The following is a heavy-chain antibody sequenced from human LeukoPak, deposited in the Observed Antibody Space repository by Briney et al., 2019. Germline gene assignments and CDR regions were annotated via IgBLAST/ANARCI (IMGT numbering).Heavy chain of an antibody. J-gene: IGHJ4*02. CDR1: GRSISSGGYY. V-gene: IGHV4-31*03. D-gene: IGHD3-10*01. CDR3: ARTYYYGSGSYVSFRCFDY. Sequence: SETLSLTCNVSGRSISSGGYYWSWIRQHPGKGLEWIGYIYYSGSTYYNPSLMSRVTISVDTSKNQFSLEQSSVTAADTAVYYCARTYYYGSGSYVSFRCFDYWGQGTLVTVSS. CDR2: IYYSGST.